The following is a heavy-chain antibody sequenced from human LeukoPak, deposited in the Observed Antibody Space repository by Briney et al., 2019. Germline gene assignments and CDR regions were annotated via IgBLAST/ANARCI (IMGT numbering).Heavy chain of an antibody. J-gene: IGHJ4*02. CDR2: INHSGST. D-gene: IGHD6-6*01. CDR1: GGCFSGYY. V-gene: IGHV4-34*01. CDR3: ARGLGAARPMFDY. Sequence: SETLSLTCAVYGGCFSGYYWSWIRQPPGKGLEWIGEINHSGSTNYNPSLKSRVTISVDTSKNQFSLKLSSVTAADTAVYYCARGLGAARPMFDYWGQGTLVTVSS.